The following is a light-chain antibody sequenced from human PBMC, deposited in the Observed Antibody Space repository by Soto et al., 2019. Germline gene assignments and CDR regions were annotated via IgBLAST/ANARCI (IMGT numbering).Light chain of an antibody. CDR3: SSYAASSHLL. Sequence: QSALTQPPSASGSPGQSVTISCSGTSSYIGDYNYVSWYQQYSGKAPKLIIFEVTKRPSGVPDRFSGSKSGNTASLTVSGLQTEDEAYYYCSSYAASSHLLFGGGTKLTVL. CDR2: EVT. CDR1: SSYIGDYNY. V-gene: IGLV2-8*01. J-gene: IGLJ2*01.